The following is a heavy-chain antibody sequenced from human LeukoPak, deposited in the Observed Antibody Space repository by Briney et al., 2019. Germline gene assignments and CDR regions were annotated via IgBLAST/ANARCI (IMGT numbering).Heavy chain of an antibody. J-gene: IGHJ4*02. D-gene: IGHD6-19*01. CDR2: FDPEDGET. V-gene: IGHV1-24*01. CDR1: GYTLTELS. CDR3: ATALIPYSSGWSSVRDY. Sequence: ASVKVSCKVSGYTLTELSMHWVRQAPGKGLEWMGGFDPEDGETIYAQKFQGRVTMTEDTSTDTAYMELSSLRSEDTAVYYCATALIPYSSGWSSVRDYSGQGTLVTVSS.